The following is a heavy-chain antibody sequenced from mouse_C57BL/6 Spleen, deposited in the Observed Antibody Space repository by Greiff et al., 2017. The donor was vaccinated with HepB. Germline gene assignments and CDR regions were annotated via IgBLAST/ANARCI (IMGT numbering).Heavy chain of an antibody. CDR1: GYSITSGYD. CDR2: ISYSGST. V-gene: IGHV3-1*01. Sequence: EVQLQQSGPGMVKPSQSLSLTCTVTGYSITSGYDWHWIRHFPGNKLEWMGYISYSGSTNYNPSLKSRISITHDTSKNHFFLKLNSVTTEDTATYYCAREGLGWFAYWGQGTLVTVSA. CDR3: AREGLGWFAY. J-gene: IGHJ3*01. D-gene: IGHD3-3*01.